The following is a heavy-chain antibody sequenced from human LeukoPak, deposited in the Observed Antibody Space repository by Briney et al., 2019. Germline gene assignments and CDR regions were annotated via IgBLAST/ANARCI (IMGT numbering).Heavy chain of an antibody. J-gene: IGHJ4*02. D-gene: IGHD3-10*01. CDR2: IYADGSS. V-gene: IGHV4-61*02. CDR1: GGSVSSDNSY. CDR3: ARGYYYRG. Sequence: PSETLSLTCTVSGGSVSSDNSYWTWIRQPAGKGLEWIGRIYADGSSTYNPSLRSRVTISVDSSKNQFSLRLTSMTAADTAVYYCARGYYYRGWGQGTLVTVSS.